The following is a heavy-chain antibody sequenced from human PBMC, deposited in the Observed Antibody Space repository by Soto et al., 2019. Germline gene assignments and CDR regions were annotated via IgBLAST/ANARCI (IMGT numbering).Heavy chain of an antibody. CDR2: IYYSGST. Sequence: TSETLSLTCTVSGGSISSGGYYWSWIRQHPGKGLEWIGYIYYSGSTYYNPSLKSRVTISVDTSKNQFSLKLSSVTAADTVVYYCARGRQGYIWYFDLWGRGTLVTVSS. CDR1: GGSISSGGYY. CDR3: ARGRQGYIWYFDL. J-gene: IGHJ2*01. V-gene: IGHV4-31*03. D-gene: IGHD2-15*01.